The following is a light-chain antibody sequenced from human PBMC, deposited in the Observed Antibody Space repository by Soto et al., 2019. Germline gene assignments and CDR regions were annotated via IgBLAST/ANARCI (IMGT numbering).Light chain of an antibody. V-gene: IGKV3-15*01. J-gene: IGKJ1*01. CDR1: QSISNN. CDR3: QQSHSLPPWT. CDR2: GAS. Sequence: EIVMTQSPATLSVSPGERATLSCRASQSISNNLAWYQQKPGQAPRLLILGASTRATGIPARFSGSGSGTEFTLTISSLQSEDVAVYDCQQSHSLPPWTCGQGTKVEI.